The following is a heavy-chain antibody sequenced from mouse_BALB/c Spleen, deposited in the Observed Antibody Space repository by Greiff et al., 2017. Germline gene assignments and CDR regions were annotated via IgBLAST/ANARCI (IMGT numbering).Heavy chain of an antibody. J-gene: IGHJ3*01. D-gene: IGHD2-14*01. CDR2: INPYNDGT. CDR1: GYTFTSYV. Sequence: EVQLQQSGPELVKPGASVKMSCKASGYTFTSYVMHWVKQKPGQGLEWIGYINPYNDGTKYNEKFKGKATLTSDKSSSTAYMELSSLTSEDSAVYYCASPDRSPWFAYWGQGTLVTVSA. CDR3: ASPDRSPWFAY. V-gene: IGHV1-14*01.